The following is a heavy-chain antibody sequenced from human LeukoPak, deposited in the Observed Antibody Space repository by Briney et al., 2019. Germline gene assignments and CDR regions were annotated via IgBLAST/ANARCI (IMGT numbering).Heavy chain of an antibody. D-gene: IGHD5-18*01. V-gene: IGHV3-48*03. CDR3: ARWRDSYGPHAFDI. Sequence: GGSLRLSCAASGFTFSSYEMNWVRQAPGKGLEWVSYISSSGSTIYYADSVKGQFTISRDNAKNSLYLQMNSLRAEDTAVYYCARWRDSYGPHAFDIWGQGTMVTVSS. CDR1: GFTFSSYE. J-gene: IGHJ3*02. CDR2: ISSSGSTI.